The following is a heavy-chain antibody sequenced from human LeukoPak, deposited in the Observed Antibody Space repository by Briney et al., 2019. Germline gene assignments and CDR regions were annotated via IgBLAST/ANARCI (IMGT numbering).Heavy chain of an antibody. J-gene: IGHJ4*02. CDR1: GYTFTSYD. D-gene: IGHD6-19*01. CDR3: AILPGYSSGWWGVDY. CDR2: MNPNSGNT. V-gene: IGHV1-8*01. Sequence: ASVKVSCRASGYTFTSYDINWVRQATGQGLEWMGWMNPNSGNTGYAQKFQGRVTMTRNTSISTAYMELSSLRSEDTAVYYCAILPGYSSGWWGVDYWGQGTLVTVSS.